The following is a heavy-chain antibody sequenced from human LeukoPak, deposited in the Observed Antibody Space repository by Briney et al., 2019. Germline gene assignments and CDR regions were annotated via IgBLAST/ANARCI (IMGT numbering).Heavy chain of an antibody. V-gene: IGHV3-48*01. CDR1: GFTFSSYG. D-gene: IGHD2-15*01. CDR2: ISSSSSTI. Sequence: PGGSLRLSCAASGFTFSSYGMSWVRQAPGKGLEWVSYISSSSSTIYYADSVKGRFTISRDNAENSLYLQMNSLRAEDTAVYYCASFCSGGSCYAFDIWGQGTMVTVSS. CDR3: ASFCSGGSCYAFDI. J-gene: IGHJ3*02.